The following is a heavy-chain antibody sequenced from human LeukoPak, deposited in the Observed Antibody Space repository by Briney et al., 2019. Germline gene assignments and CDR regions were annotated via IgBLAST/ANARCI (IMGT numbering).Heavy chain of an antibody. CDR2: ISHSGTT. CDR3: AIDHLACSGDTCFSAHWFDP. D-gene: IGHD2-15*01. J-gene: IGHJ5*02. V-gene: IGHV4-38-2*02. CDR1: GDSITSAFH. Sequence: SETLSLTCAVSGDSITSAFHWGCLRQPPGKGLEWIVSISHSGTTYYAPSFKSPLTLSLDPSKNQLCLKLSSVTAAGTAVFFCAIDHLACSGDTCFSAHWFDPWGHGTLVIVSS.